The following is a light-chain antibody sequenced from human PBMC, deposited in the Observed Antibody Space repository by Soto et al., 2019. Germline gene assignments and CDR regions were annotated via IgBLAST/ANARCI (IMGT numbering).Light chain of an antibody. J-gene: IGKJ1*01. CDR2: DAS. CDR3: RQRRT. Sequence: EIVLTQSPATLSLSPGERATLSCRASQGVSSYLAWYQQKPGQAPRLLIYDASNRSTGIPARFSGSGPGTDFTLTISSLEPEDFAVYYCRQRRTFGQGTKVDIK. CDR1: QGVSSY. V-gene: IGKV3D-11*01.